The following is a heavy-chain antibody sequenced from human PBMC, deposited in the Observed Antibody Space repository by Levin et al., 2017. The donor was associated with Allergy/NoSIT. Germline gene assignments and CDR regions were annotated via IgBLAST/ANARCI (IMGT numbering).Heavy chain of an antibody. CDR1: GFTFSSYW. J-gene: IGHJ6*02. V-gene: IGHV3-74*01. CDR3: ARRAATGTMRGMDV. D-gene: IGHD6-13*01. CDR2: ISSDGSTT. Sequence: GESLKISCAASGFTFSSYWMHWVRQVPGKGLVWVSRISSDGSTTTYADSVKGRFTISRDNAKNTLYLQLNSLRAEDTAVYYCARRAATGTMRGMDVWGQGTTVTVSS.